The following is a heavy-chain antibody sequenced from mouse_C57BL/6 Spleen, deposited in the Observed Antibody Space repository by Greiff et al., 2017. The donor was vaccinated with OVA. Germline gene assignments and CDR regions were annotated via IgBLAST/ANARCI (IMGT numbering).Heavy chain of an antibody. Sequence: QVQLQQSGPGLVQPSQSLSITCTVSGFSLTSYGVHWVRQSPGKGLEWLGVIWSGGCTDYTAAFISRLSTSQDNSKSQVFFKMNSLQADDTAIYYCARNREGYGYDPHYYAMDYWGQGTSVTVSS. D-gene: IGHD2-2*01. CDR3: ARNREGYGYDPHYYAMDY. V-gene: IGHV2-2*01. CDR2: IWSGGCT. J-gene: IGHJ4*01. CDR1: GFSLTSYG.